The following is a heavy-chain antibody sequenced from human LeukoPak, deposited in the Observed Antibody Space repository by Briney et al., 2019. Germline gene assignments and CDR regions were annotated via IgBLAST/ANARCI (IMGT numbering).Heavy chain of an antibody. Sequence: SQTLSLTCNVSGDSITSDNTHWNWIRQPAGKGLEWIGRIYSSGNTNYDPSFKSRVTISVDTSKNQFSLRLSSVTAADTAVYYCARGGVGTRGYYVDDWGQGTLVTVSS. CDR1: GDSITSDNTH. D-gene: IGHD1-26*01. CDR2: IYSSGNT. CDR3: ARGGVGTRGYYVDD. J-gene: IGHJ4*02. V-gene: IGHV4-61*02.